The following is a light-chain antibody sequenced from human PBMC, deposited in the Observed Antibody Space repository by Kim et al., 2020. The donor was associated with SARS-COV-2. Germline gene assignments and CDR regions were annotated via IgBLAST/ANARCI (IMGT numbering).Light chain of an antibody. CDR1: SLRSYY. CDR2: GKN. Sequence: SSELTQDPAVSVALGQTVRITCQGDSLRSYYATWYQQKSGQAPVLVFYGKNNRPSGIPDRFSGSSSGNTASLTITGAQAADEADYYCKSRDSRGKVVFGGGTKVIVL. V-gene: IGLV3-19*01. CDR3: KSRDSRGKVV. J-gene: IGLJ2*01.